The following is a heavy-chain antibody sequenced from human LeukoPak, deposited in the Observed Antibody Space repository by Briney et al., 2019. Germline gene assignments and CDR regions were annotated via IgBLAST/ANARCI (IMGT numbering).Heavy chain of an antibody. J-gene: IGHJ3*02. CDR3: AKLVVPAALRGGAFDI. CDR1: GFTFSSYG. V-gene: IGHV3-23*01. Sequence: GGSLRLSCAASGFTFSSYGMSWVRQAPGKGLEWVSAISGSGGSTYYADSVKGRFTISGDNSKNTLYLQMNSLRAEDTAVYYCAKLVVPAALRGGAFDIWGQGTMVTVSS. CDR2: ISGSGGST. D-gene: IGHD2-2*01.